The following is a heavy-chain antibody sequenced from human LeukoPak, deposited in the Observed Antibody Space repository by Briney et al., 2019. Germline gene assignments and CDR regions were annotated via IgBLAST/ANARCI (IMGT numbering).Heavy chain of an antibody. J-gene: IGHJ3*01. Sequence: SVKVSCKVSGYTLTELSMHWLRPPPGKGREGVGGLDHGDGETIYAQEFQDRVTMTQNTSTETAYMELSSLRSDDTAGYYCAAVERLSSARQQEEDAFDFWGQGEMVTVSS. CDR3: AAVERLSSARQQEEDAFDF. CDR2: LDHGDGET. V-gene: IGHV1-24*01. D-gene: IGHD2-15*01. CDR1: GYTLTELS.